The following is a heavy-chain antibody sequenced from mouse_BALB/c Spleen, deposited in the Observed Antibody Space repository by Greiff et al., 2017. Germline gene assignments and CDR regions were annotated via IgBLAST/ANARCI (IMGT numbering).Heavy chain of an antibody. V-gene: IGHV3-2*02. CDR1: GYSITSDYA. J-gene: IGHJ2*01. CDR2: ISYSGST. D-gene: IGHD1-1*01. Sequence: EVKLVESGPGLVKPSQSLSLTCTVTGYSITSDYAWNWIRQFPGNKLEWMGYISYSGSTSYNPSLKSRISITRDTSKNQFFLQLNSVTTEDTATYYCARSHYGSSYDYWGQGTTLTVSS. CDR3: ARSHYGSSYDY.